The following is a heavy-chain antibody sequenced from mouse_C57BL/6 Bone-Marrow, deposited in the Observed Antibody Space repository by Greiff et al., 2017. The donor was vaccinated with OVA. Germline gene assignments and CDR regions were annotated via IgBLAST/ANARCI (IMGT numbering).Heavy chain of an antibody. CDR2: ISNGGGST. D-gene: IGHD3-2*02. CDR1: GFTFSDYY. CDR3: ARPDSSGYSAWFAY. Sequence: EVKLVESGGGLVQPGGSLKLSCAASGFTFSDYYMYWVRQTPEKRLEWVAYISNGGGSTYYPDTVKGRFTISRDNAKNTLYLQMSRLKSEDTAMYYCARPDSSGYSAWFAYWGQGTLVTVSA. V-gene: IGHV5-12*01. J-gene: IGHJ3*01.